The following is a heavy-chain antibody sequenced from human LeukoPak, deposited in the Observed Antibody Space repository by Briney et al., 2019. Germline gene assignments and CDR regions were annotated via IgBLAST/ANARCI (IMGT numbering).Heavy chain of an antibody. V-gene: IGHV3-30*18. D-gene: IGHD5-18*01. Sequence: GGSLRLSCAASGFTFSSYGMHWVRQAPGKGLEWVAVISYDGSNKYYADSVKGRFTISRDNSKNTLYLQMNSLRAEDTAVYYCAKVKYSYVRRDYFDYWGQGTLVTVSS. CDR1: GFTFSSYG. J-gene: IGHJ4*02. CDR2: ISYDGSNK. CDR3: AKVKYSYVRRDYFDY.